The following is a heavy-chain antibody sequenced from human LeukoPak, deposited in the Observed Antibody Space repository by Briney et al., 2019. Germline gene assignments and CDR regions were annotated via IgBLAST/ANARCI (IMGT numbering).Heavy chain of an antibody. CDR2: ISSSGSTI. CDR3: AELGITMIGGV. J-gene: IGHJ6*04. CDR1: GFIFSSYG. D-gene: IGHD3-10*02. V-gene: IGHV3-48*04. Sequence: GGSLRLSCAASGFIFSSYGMHWVRQAPGKGLEWVSYISSSGSTIYYADSVKGRFTISRDNAKNSLYLQMNSLRAEDTAVYYCAELGITMIGGVWGKGTTVTISS.